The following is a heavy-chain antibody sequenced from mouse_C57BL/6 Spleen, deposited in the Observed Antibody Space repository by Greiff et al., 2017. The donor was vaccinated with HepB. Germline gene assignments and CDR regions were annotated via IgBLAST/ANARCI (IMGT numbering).Heavy chain of an antibody. Sequence: EVQLQQSGAELVRPGASVKLSCTASGFNIKDDYMHWVKQRPEQGLEWIGWIDPENGDTEYASKFQGTATLTADKSSNTAYLQRSSRTSADTAVYYCTGRWFAYWGQGTLVTVSA. CDR1: GFNIKDDY. J-gene: IGHJ3*01. V-gene: IGHV14-4*01. CDR3: TGRWFAY. CDR2: IDPENGDT.